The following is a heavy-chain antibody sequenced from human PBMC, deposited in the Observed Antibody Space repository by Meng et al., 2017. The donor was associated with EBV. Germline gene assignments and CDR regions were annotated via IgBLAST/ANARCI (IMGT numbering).Heavy chain of an antibody. J-gene: IGHJ5*02. CDR3: ARVVATIFTNWFDP. D-gene: IGHD5-12*01. CDR1: GVSISSSSYY. CDR2: IYYSGST. V-gene: IGHV4-39*07. Sequence: QLQWPQPGTGPVMPSETLSLTCPVSGVSISSSSYYWGWIRQPPGKGLEWIGSIYYSGSTYYNPSLKSRVTISVDTSKNQFSLKLSSVTAADTAVYYCARVVATIFTNWFDPWGQGTLVTVSS.